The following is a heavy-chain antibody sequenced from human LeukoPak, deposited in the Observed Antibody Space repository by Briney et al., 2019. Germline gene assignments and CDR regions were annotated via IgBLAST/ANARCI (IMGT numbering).Heavy chain of an antibody. CDR1: GGSIRNYY. CDR3: ARIRKAAGTRYYYYMDV. J-gene: IGHJ6*03. Sequence: SETLSLTCTVSGGSIRNYYWSWIRQPPGKGLEWIGYIYYSGSTNYNPSLKSRVTISVDTSKNQFSLKLSSVTAADTAVYYCARIRKAAGTRYYYYMDVWGKGTTVTVSS. V-gene: IGHV4-59*12. D-gene: IGHD6-13*01. CDR2: IYYSGST.